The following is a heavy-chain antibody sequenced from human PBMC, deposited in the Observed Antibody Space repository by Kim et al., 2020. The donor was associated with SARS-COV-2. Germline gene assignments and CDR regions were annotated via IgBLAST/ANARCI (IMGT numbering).Heavy chain of an antibody. V-gene: IGHV3-53*01. J-gene: IGHJ4*02. D-gene: IGHD2-2*01. Sequence: GGSLRLSCAASGFTVSSNYMSWVRQAPGKGLEWVSVIYSGGSTYYADSVKGRFTISRDNSKNTLYLQMNSLRAEDTAVYYCARDSDLYCSSTSCYAHNWGQGTLVTVSS. CDR3: ARDSDLYCSSTSCYAHN. CDR1: GFTVSSNY. CDR2: IYSGGST.